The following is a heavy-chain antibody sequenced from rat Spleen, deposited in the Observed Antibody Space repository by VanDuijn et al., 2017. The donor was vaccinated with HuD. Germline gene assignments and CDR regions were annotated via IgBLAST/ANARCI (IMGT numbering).Heavy chain of an antibody. CDR2: INTDGGST. CDR3: ARHGRRVPYFDY. J-gene: IGHJ2*01. CDR1: GFTFSDYN. D-gene: IGHD1-11*01. Sequence: EVQLVESGGGLVQPGRSLKLSCAASGFTFSDYNMAWVRQAPGKGLEWVSSINTDGGSTYYPDSVKGRFTISRDNAKSTLYLHMNSLRSEDTATYYCARHGRRVPYFDYWGQGVMVTVSS. V-gene: IGHV5-22*01.